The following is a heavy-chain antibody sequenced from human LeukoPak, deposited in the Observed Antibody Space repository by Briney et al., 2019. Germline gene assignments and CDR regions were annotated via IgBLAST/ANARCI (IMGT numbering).Heavy chain of an antibody. J-gene: IGHJ4*02. V-gene: IGHV1-18*01. CDR1: GGTFSNYA. Sequence: ASVKVSCKASGGTFSNYAISWVRRAPGEGLEWVGWISVYNGNTNYAQKLQGRVTMTTDTSTSTAYMDLRSLRSDDTAVYYCARVRNSGFRYVDSWGQGTLVTVSS. D-gene: IGHD5-12*01. CDR2: ISVYNGNT. CDR3: ARVRNSGFRYVDS.